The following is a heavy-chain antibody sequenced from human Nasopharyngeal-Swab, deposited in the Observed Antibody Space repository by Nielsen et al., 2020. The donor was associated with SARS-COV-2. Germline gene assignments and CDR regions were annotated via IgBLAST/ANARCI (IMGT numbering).Heavy chain of an antibody. CDR2: ISGSGGST. CDR1: GFPFSGYA. V-gene: IGHV3-23*01. D-gene: IGHD3-3*01. J-gene: IGHJ6*02. Sequence: GVLKISCAASGFPFSGYAMSWVRQAPGKGLEWVSAISGSGGSTYYADSVKGRFTISRDNSKNTLYLQMNSLRAEDTAVYYCAKALYDFWYYYGMDVWGQGTTVTVSS. CDR3: AKALYDFWYYYGMDV.